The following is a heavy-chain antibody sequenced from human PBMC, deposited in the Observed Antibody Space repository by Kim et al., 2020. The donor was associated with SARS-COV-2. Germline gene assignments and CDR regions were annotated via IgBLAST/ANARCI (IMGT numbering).Heavy chain of an antibody. Sequence: SVKVSCKTSGGTFSGYAFSWVRQAPGQGLEWVGGIIPVFGTTDYAQQFQGRVTFTADESTTTVYMEVGSLRSEVTAMYYCARGPYKRAFDIWGQGTGTNVPS. CDR2: IIPVFGTT. CDR1: GGTFSGYA. CDR3: ARGPYKRAFDI. D-gene: IGHD1-1*01. V-gene: IGHV1-69*13. J-gene: IGHJ3*02.